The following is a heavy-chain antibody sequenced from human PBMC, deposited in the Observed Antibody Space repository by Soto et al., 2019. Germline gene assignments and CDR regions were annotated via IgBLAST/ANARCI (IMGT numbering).Heavy chain of an antibody. CDR2: MNPNSGNT. CDR3: ARQGYSSSWYYYYYYMDV. Sequence: QVQLVQSGAEVKKPGASVKVSCKASGYTFTSYDINWVRQATGQGLEWMGWMNPNSGNTGYAQKFQGRVTMTRNTSISTAYMELSSLRSEDTAVYYCARQGYSSSWYYYYYYMDVWGKGTTVTVSS. J-gene: IGHJ6*03. D-gene: IGHD6-13*01. CDR1: GYTFTSYD. V-gene: IGHV1-8*01.